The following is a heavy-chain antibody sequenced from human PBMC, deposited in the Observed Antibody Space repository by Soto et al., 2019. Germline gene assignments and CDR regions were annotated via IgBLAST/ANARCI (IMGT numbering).Heavy chain of an antibody. V-gene: IGHV4-34*01. D-gene: IGHD3-16*02. CDR1: GGSFSGYY. CDR2: INHSGST. CDR3: ARGELMITFGGVIGPFDP. Sequence: TSETLSLTCAVYGGSFSGYYWSWIRQPPGKGLEWIGEINHSGSTNYNPSLKSRVTISVDTSKNQFSLKLSSVTAADTAVYYCARGELMITFGGVIGPFDPWGQGTLVTVSS. J-gene: IGHJ5*02.